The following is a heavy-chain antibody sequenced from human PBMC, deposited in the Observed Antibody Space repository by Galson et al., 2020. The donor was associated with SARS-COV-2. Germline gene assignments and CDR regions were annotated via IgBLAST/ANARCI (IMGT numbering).Heavy chain of an antibody. CDR3: ARGKGLRGSFDN. V-gene: IGHV4-30-2*01. D-gene: IGHD4-17*01. J-gene: IGHJ4*02. CDR1: GDSIDSAGYS. Sequence: SETLSLTCTVSGDSIDSAGYSWSWIRQPPGRGLEWIGYIFHTGSTYINPSLRSRLTMSVDRSKNKFSLRLTSVTAADTAVYFCARGKGLRGSFDNWGLGTLVTVSS. CDR2: IFHTGST.